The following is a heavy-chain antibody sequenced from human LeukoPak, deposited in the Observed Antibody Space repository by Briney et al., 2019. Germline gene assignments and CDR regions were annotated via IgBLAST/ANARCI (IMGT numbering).Heavy chain of an antibody. V-gene: IGHV4-39*07. J-gene: IGHJ4*02. CDR2: IYYSGST. D-gene: IGHD3-16*01. CDR1: GGSISSSSYY. CDR3: ARVVRGSFTYYFDY. Sequence: SETLSLTCAVSGGSISSSSYYWGWIRQPPGKGLEWIGSIYYSGSTYYNPSLKSRVTISVDTSKNQFSLKLSSVTAADTAVYYCARVVRGSFTYYFDYWGQGTLVTVSS.